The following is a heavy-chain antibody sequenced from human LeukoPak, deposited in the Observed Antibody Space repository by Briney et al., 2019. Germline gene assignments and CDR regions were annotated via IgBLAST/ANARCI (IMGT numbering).Heavy chain of an antibody. CDR3: ARVYCSSTSCYAPYFDY. V-gene: IGHV4-59*13. CDR2: IYYSGST. J-gene: IGHJ4*02. Sequence: KPSETLSLTCTVSGGSISSYYWSWIRQPPGKGLEWIGYIYYSGSTNYNPSLKSRVTISVDTSKNQFSLKLSSVTAADTAVYYCARVYCSSTSCYAPYFDYLGQRTLVTVSS. D-gene: IGHD2-2*01. CDR1: GGSISSYY.